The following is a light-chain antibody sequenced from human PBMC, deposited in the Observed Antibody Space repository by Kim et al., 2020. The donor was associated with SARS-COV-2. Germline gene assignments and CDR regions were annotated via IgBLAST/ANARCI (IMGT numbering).Light chain of an antibody. J-gene: IGLJ2*01. CDR2: EDD. V-gene: IGLV6-57*03. CDR3: QSYNRDNVL. Sequence: GETVTIACARSSGSIDANYVQWYQQRPGGGPTTVNYEDDQRPSGVSDRFSGSIDNSSNSAPLTISGLRTEDEADYYCQSYNRDNVLFGGGTQLTVL. CDR1: SGSIDANY.